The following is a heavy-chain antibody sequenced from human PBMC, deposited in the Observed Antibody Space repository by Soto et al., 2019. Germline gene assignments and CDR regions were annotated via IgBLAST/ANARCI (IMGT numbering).Heavy chain of an antibody. CDR3: ARGWGELHDPRFGWFDP. CDR2: IYTSGST. V-gene: IGHV4-4*07. Sequence: QVQLQESGPGLVKPSETLSLTCTVSGGSISSYYWSWIRQPAGKGLEWIGRIYTSGSTNYNPSLKSRVTMSVDTSKNQCSLKLSSVTAADTAVYYCARGWGELHDPRFGWFDPWGQGTLVTVSS. J-gene: IGHJ5*02. D-gene: IGHD1-26*01. CDR1: GGSISSYY.